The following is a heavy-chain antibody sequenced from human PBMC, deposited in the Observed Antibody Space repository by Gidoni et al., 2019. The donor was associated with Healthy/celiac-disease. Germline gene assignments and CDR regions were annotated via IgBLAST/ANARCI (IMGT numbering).Heavy chain of an antibody. Sequence: EVQLVQSGAEGKKPGESLKFSCKASGYSFTCYWIGLVRQMPGKDLERMGIIYPGDTYTYVGDSDTRYSPSFQGQVTISADKSITTAYLQWSSLKASDTAMYYCARRGDTSMAHFDYWGQGTLVTVSS. CDR2: IYPGDTYTYVGDSDT. V-gene: IGHV5-51*03. J-gene: IGHJ4*02. CDR1: GYSFTCYW. CDR3: ARRGDTSMAHFDY. D-gene: IGHD5-18*01.